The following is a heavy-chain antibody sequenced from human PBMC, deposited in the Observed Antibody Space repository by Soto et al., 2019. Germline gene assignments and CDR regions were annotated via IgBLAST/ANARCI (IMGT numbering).Heavy chain of an antibody. CDR1: GYTFTSYG. V-gene: IGHV1-18*01. CDR2: ISAYNGNT. Sequence: GASVKVSCKASGYTFTSYGISWVRQAPGQGLEWMGWISAYNGNTNYAQKLQGRVTMTTDTSTSTAYMELRSLRSDDTAVYYCARDLIAARSYYYYGMDVWGQGTTVTVSS. CDR3: ARDLIAARSYYYYGMDV. J-gene: IGHJ6*02. D-gene: IGHD6-25*01.